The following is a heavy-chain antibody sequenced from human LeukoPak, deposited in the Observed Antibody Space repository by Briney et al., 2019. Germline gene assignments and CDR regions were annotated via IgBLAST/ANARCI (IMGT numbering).Heavy chain of an antibody. CDR3: ARDIVVVPAAMNYYYYYGMDV. Sequence: PSETLSLTCTVSGVSISSGGYYWSWVRQHPGKGLEWIGYIYYSGSTYYNPSLKSRVTISVDTSKNQFSLKLSSVTAADTAVYYCARDIVVVPAAMNYYYYYGMDVWGQGTTVTVSS. V-gene: IGHV4-31*03. D-gene: IGHD2-2*01. CDR1: GVSISSGGYY. CDR2: IYYSGST. J-gene: IGHJ6*02.